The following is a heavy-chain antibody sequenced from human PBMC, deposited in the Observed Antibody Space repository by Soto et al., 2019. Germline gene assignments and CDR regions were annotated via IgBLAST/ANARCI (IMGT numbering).Heavy chain of an antibody. CDR2: IDPTDSYT. D-gene: IGHD3-16*01. J-gene: IGHJ4*02. CDR1: GYLFPSYW. CDR3: ARLPVLLSEAVWGFDI. V-gene: IGHV5-10-1*01. Sequence: PGESLKISCKASGYLFPSYWISWLRQMPGKGLEWVGRIDPTDSYTDYSPSFQGHVTISSDKSIATAYLQWSSLNASDTAIYYCARLPVLLSEAVWGFDIWGQGTLVTVSS.